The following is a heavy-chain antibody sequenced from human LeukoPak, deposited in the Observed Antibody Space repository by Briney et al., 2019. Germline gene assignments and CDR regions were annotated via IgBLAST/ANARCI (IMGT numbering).Heavy chain of an antibody. J-gene: IGHJ4*02. CDR2: ISGSGGST. Sequence: GGSLRLPCAASGFTFSSYAMSWVRQAPGKGLEWVSAISGSGGSTYYADSVKGRFTISRDNSKNTLYLQMNSLRAEDTAVYYCAKDPHYYGSGSFDYWGQGTLVTVSS. V-gene: IGHV3-23*01. CDR1: GFTFSSYA. CDR3: AKDPHYYGSGSFDY. D-gene: IGHD3-10*01.